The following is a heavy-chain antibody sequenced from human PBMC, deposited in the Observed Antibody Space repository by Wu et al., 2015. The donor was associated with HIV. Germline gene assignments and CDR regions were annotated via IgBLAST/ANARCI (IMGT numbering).Heavy chain of an antibody. Sequence: QDQLVQSGAEVKKPGSSVKVTCKASGDGFTSYAVSWVRQAPGQGLEWMGGINPLFGTTKHTQRFQDRVTFTTDESKSIAYMELSSLRSEDTAVYYCARNTDSVATSLYSLGVWGQGTTVTVSS. D-gene: IGHD5-12*01. J-gene: IGHJ6*02. V-gene: IGHV1-69*05. CDR1: GDGFTSYA. CDR3: ARNTDSVATSLYSLGV. CDR2: INPLFGTT.